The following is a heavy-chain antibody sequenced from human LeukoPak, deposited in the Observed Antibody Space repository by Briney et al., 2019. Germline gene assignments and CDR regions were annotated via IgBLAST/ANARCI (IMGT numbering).Heavy chain of an antibody. CDR1: GGTFSSYA. V-gene: IGHV1-69*13. J-gene: IGHJ4*02. CDR3: AREGAGTHYFDY. CDR2: IIPIFGTA. D-gene: IGHD4/OR15-4a*01. Sequence: SVKVSCKASGGTFSSYAISWVRQAPGQGLEWMGGIIPIFGTANYAQKFQGRVTITADESTSTVYMELSSLRSEDTAVYYCAREGAGTHYFDYWGQGTLVTVSS.